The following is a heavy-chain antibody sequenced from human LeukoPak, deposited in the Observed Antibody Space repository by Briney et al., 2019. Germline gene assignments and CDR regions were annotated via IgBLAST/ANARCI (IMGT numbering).Heavy chain of an antibody. J-gene: IGHJ4*02. CDR2: IRSKANSYAT. CDR1: GFTFSGSA. CDR3: TRSFNWGSDY. Sequence: GGSLRLSCAVSGFTFSGSAIHWVRQASGKGLEWVGRIRSKANSYATGYGVSVKGRFTISRDDSRNTAYLQMSSLKTEDTAIYFCTRSFNWGSDYWGQGTLVTVSS. V-gene: IGHV3-73*01. D-gene: IGHD7-27*01.